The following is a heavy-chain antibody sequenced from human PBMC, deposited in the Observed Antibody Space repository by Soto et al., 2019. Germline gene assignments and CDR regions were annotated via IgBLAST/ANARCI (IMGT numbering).Heavy chain of an antibody. CDR2: ISGSGGST. Sequence: GTLRLPWAASGLILSCYAMSWVRQAPGKGLEWVSAISGSGGSTYYADSVKGRFTISRDNSKNTLYLQMNSLRAEDTAVYYCANEARIAVAGTGVGFDYWGQGTLVIVSS. V-gene: IGHV3-23*01. CDR1: GLILSCYA. J-gene: IGHJ4*02. D-gene: IGHD6-19*01. CDR3: ANEARIAVAGTGVGFDY.